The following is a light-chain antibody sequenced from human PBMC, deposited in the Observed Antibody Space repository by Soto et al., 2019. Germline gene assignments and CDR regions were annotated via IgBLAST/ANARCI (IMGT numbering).Light chain of an antibody. CDR1: QSISSC. J-gene: IGKJ1*01. Sequence: DIEMTQSPSTLSASVGDRATISCRASQSISSCLAWYQQKPGKAPKLPIYDASSMESGVPSRFSGSGSGTEFTLTISSLQPDDFATYYCQQYSSFQWTFGQGTKVEIK. CDR3: QQYSSFQWT. V-gene: IGKV1-5*01. CDR2: DAS.